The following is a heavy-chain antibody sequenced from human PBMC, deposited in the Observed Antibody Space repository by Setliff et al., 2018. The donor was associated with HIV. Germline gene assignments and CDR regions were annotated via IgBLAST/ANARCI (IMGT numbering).Heavy chain of an antibody. J-gene: IGHJ6*02. CDR3: ARRPAGAVAGGYGMDV. D-gene: IGHD6-19*01. V-gene: IGHV4-34*01. CDR1: GGSFSGYY. CDR2: IYHTGST. Sequence: SETLSLTCAVYGGSFSGYYWGWIRQPPGNGLEWIGSIYHTGSTYYKPSLKSRVTISVDTSKNQFSLKLSSVTAADTAVYYCARRPAGAVAGGYGMDVWGQGTTVTVSS.